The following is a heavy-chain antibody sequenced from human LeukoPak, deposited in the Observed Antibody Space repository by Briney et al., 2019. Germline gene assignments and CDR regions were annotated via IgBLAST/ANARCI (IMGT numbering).Heavy chain of an antibody. CDR2: TYYRSKWYN. V-gene: IGHV6-1*01. CDR3: ARAKGGRGSGSYYGHYYYYYYMDV. D-gene: IGHD3-10*01. Sequence: SQTLSLTCAISGDSVSSNSAAWNWIRQSPSRGLEWLGRTYYRSKWYNDYAVSVKSRITINPDTSKNQFSLQLNSVTPEDTAVYYCARAKGGRGSGSYYGHYYYYYYMDVWGKGTTVTVSS. CDR1: GDSVSSNSAA. J-gene: IGHJ6*03.